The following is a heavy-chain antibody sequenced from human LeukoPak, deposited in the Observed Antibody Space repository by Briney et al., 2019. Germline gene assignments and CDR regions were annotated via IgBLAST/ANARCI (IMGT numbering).Heavy chain of an antibody. D-gene: IGHD2-8*01. CDR3: ARDCTNGVCYTGFDY. J-gene: IGHJ4*02. V-gene: IGHV3-21*01. CDR1: GFTFTSYS. Sequence: GGSLRLSCAASGFTFTSYSMNWVRQAPGKGLEWVSSISSSTSSIYYADSVKGRFTISRDNAKNSLYLQMNSLRAEDTAVYYCARDCTNGVCYTGFDYWGQGTLVTVSS. CDR2: ISSSTSSI.